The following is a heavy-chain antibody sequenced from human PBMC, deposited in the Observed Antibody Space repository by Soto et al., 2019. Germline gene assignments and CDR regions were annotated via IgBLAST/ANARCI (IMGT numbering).Heavy chain of an antibody. D-gene: IGHD2-21*02. CDR1: GESISSSSYY. Sequence: SETLSLTCIVSGESISSSSYYWGWIRQPPGKGLEWIGSIYYSGRTYYNPSFKSRVTISIDTSKNQFSLRLSSVTATDTAVYYCARQRTTVVTQAYFDHWGQGALVTVSS. CDR3: ARQRTTVVTQAYFDH. V-gene: IGHV4-39*01. J-gene: IGHJ4*02. CDR2: IYYSGRT.